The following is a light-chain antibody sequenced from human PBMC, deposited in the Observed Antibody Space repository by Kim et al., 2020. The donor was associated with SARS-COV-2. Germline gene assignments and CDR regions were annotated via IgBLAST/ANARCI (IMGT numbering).Light chain of an antibody. CDR1: SLRSYY. V-gene: IGLV3-19*01. CDR3: SSRDSSGNQGV. J-gene: IGLJ3*02. Sequence: ALGQTVRSTCQGDSLRSYYASWYQQKPGQAPVLVIYGKNNRPAGIPDRFSGSSSGDTASLTITGAQAEDEADYYCSSRDSSGNQGVFGGGTQLTVL. CDR2: GKN.